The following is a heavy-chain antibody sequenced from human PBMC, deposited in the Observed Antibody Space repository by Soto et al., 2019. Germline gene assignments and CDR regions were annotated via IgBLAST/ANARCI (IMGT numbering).Heavy chain of an antibody. Sequence: QVQLLQSRAEVQKPGSSVRVSCKTSGVTFNSYSLHLVRQAPGQGLEWMGGFMPMFGTANYAQQFQGRVTFPAEESTSTAYMDLRNLRSEDTALYCCSSGRDSFVGSGYSRVEYWGQGPEVTVSS. J-gene: IGHJ4*02. CDR3: SSGRDSFVGSGYSRVEY. D-gene: IGHD3-22*01. CDR1: GVTFNSYS. CDR2: FMPMFGTA. V-gene: IGHV1-69*01.